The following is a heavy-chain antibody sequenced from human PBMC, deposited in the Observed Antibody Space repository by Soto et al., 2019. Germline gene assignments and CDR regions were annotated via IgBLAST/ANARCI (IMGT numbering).Heavy chain of an antibody. V-gene: IGHV3-23*01. CDR3: TKESYCINIKCCGDNWYVP. D-gene: IGHD3-10*01. Sequence: LGGSLRLSCAASGFTFSSYAMTWVRQAPGKGLEWISHISGSGGSTYYADSVKGRFTTSRDNSKNTLYLQMNSLGVEDTAVYYCTKESYCINIKCCGDNWYVPCGQRTLVPVSA. CDR1: GFTFSSYA. J-gene: IGHJ5*02. CDR2: ISGSGGST.